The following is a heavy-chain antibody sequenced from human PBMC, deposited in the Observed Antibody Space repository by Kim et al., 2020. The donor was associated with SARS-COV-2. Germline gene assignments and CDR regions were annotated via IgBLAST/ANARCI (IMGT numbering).Heavy chain of an antibody. Sequence: ASVKVSCKASGYTFTNYYIHWVRQAPGQGLEWMGILPPTGGSTTYAPQFQGRVTVTRDPSTSTFYMELSSLRSEDTAVYYCASDTTVTKMVYWGQGTLVT. V-gene: IGHV1-46*01. CDR1: GYTFTNYY. CDR3: ASDTTVTKMVY. D-gene: IGHD4-4*01. CDR2: LPPTGGST. J-gene: IGHJ4*02.